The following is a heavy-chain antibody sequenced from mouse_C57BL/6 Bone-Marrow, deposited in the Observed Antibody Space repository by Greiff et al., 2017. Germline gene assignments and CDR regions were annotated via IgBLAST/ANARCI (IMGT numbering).Heavy chain of an antibody. CDR3: ARHYDSY. V-gene: IGHV1-81*01. CDR2: INPRSGNT. D-gene: IGHD2-4*01. CDR1: GYTFTSYG. Sequence: QVQLQQSGAELARPGASVKLSCKASGYTFTSYGISWVKQSTGQGLEWIGEINPRSGNTYYNEKFKGKATLTADKSSSTADMELRSLAAEDSAVYFGARHYDSYWGQGTLVTVSA. J-gene: IGHJ3*01.